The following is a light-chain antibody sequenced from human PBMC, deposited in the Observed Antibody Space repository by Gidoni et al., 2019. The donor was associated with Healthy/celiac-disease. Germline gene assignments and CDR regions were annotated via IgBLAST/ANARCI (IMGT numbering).Light chain of an antibody. CDR3: QQYYSTPPIT. Sequence: DLVMTQSPASLAVSLGERATINCKSSQSVLYSSNNKNYLAWYQQKPGQPPKLLIYWASTRESGVPDRFSGSGSGTDFTLTISSLQAEDVAVYYCQQYYSTPPITFGQXTRLEI. J-gene: IGKJ5*01. CDR1: QSVLYSSNNKNY. V-gene: IGKV4-1*01. CDR2: WAS.